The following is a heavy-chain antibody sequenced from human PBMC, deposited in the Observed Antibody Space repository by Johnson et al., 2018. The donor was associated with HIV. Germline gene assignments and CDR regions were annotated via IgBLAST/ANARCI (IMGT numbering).Heavy chain of an antibody. CDR2: ISYDGTNK. CDR1: GFTFSTYA. Sequence: QVQLVESGGGVVQPGRSLRLSCAASGFTFSTYAMHWVRQAPGKGLEWVAVISYDGTNKCYADPVKGRFTIYRDNSKNTLYLQMNTLGPEDTAVYYCAKDRSRLHDAFDIWGQGTVVTVSS. D-gene: IGHD5-24*01. CDR3: AKDRSRLHDAFDI. V-gene: IGHV3-30*14. J-gene: IGHJ3*02.